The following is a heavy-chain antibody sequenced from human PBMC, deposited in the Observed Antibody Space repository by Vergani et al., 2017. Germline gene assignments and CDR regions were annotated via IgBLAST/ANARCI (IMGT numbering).Heavy chain of an antibody. CDR1: GFTFDNYA. CDR3: AKGLGITLPAVWGGLDS. CDR2: ISGSGSSK. D-gene: IGHD3-16*01. V-gene: IGHV3-23*01. J-gene: IGHJ5*01. Sequence: EVHLLESGGGLIQPGGSLRISCAASGFTFDNYAMTWVRQAPGKGLQWVSGISGSGSSKFYEDSLKGRVTISRDNSKNTLFLEMNSLRTEDTATYFCAKGLGITLPAVWGGLDSWAPGTVVLVSS.